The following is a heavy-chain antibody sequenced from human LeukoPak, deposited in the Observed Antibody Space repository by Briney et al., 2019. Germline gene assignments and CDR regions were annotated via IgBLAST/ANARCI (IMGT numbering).Heavy chain of an antibody. J-gene: IGHJ3*02. D-gene: IGHD6-13*01. V-gene: IGHV3-30*02. CDR2: IRYDGSNK. Sequence: PGGSLRLSCAASGFTFSNNDMHWVRQAPVKGLGWVTFIRYDGSNKYYADSVKGRFTISRDNSKNTLYLQMNSLRAEDTAVYYCAKLHSSSWLKGINSNDAFDIWGQGTMVTVSS. CDR1: GFTFSNND. CDR3: AKLHSSSWLKGINSNDAFDI.